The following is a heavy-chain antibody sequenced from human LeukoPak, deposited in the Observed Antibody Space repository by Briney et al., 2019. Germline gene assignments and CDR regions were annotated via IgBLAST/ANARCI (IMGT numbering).Heavy chain of an antibody. D-gene: IGHD3-22*01. CDR1: GFTFSNAW. CDR3: TTYYYDSSGYYR. J-gene: IGHJ4*02. Sequence: KSGGSLRLSCAASGFTFSNAWMCWVRQAPGKGLEWVGRIKSKTDGGTTDYAAPVKGRFTISRDDSKNTLYLQMNSLKTEDTAVYYCTTYYYDSSGYYRWGQGTLVTVSS. CDR2: IKSKTDGGTT. V-gene: IGHV3-15*01.